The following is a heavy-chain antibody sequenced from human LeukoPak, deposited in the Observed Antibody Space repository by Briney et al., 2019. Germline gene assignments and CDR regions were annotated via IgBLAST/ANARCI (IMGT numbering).Heavy chain of an antibody. CDR1: GFSLNTTGVN. CDR3: AHYHSAGFPDS. V-gene: IGHV2-5*02. J-gene: IGHJ4*02. CDR2: IYWDDAN. Sequence: ESGPTLVKPTQTLTLTCTFSGFSLNTTGVNVGWIRQPPGKTLEWLAVIYWDDANRYSPSLKSRLTITKDTSKNQVVPTMTNMDPADTATYYCAHYHSAGFPDSWGQGILVTVSS. D-gene: IGHD3-22*01.